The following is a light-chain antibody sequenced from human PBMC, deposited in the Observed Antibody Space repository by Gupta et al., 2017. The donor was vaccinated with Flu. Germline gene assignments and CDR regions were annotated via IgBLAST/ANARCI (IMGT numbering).Light chain of an antibody. J-gene: IGKJ4*01. Sequence: DIVLTQFPATLSLSPGQRATLSCRASQSVGSYLAWYQQKPGQAPRLLIYDASTRATGFPARFSGSGSGTDFTLTISSLEPEDFAVYYCQQRNTWPLTFGGGTKVEIK. CDR1: QSVGSY. CDR2: DAS. V-gene: IGKV3-11*01. CDR3: QQRNTWPLT.